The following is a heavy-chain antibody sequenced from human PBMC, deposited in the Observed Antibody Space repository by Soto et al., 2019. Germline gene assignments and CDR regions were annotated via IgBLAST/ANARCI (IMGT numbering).Heavy chain of an antibody. V-gene: IGHV3-15*07. J-gene: IGHJ4*02. CDR1: GVTLTNVW. D-gene: IGHD5-12*01. CDR2: IKSNTDGGTT. Sequence: PGWSLRLSCAVSGVTLTNVWMNWVRQAPGKGPEWVGRIKSNTDGGTTDYAAPVKGRFTISRDDSKNTLYLQMNSLKTEDTAVYYCTTAPQNSGYDEPADYWGQGTLVTVSS. CDR3: TTAPQNSGYDEPADY.